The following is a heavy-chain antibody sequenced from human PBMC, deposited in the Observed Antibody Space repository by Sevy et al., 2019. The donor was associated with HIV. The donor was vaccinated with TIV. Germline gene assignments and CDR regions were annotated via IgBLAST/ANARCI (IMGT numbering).Heavy chain of an antibody. CDR3: ARESGYSSGWQHYNWFDP. J-gene: IGHJ5*02. CDR1: GYTFTSYG. Sequence: PSVKVSCKASGYTFTSYGISWVRQAPGQGLEWMGWISAYNGNTNYAQKLRGRVTMTTDTSTSTAYMELRSLRSDDTAVYYCARESGYSSGWQHYNWFDPWGQGTLVTVSS. V-gene: IGHV1-18*01. CDR2: ISAYNGNT. D-gene: IGHD6-19*01.